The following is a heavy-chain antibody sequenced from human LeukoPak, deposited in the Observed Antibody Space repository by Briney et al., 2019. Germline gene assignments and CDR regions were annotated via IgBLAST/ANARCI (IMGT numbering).Heavy chain of an antibody. CDR1: GFTFSSYG. D-gene: IGHD4-17*01. J-gene: IGHJ4*02. CDR3: AKDPQHFSYGDYEFSFDY. CDR2: IRYDGSNK. Sequence: GGSLGLSCAASGFTFSSYGMHWVRQAPGKGLEWVAFIRYDGSNKYYADSVKGRFTISRDNSKNTLYLQMNSLRAEDTAVYYCAKDPQHFSYGDYEFSFDYWGQGTLVTVSS. V-gene: IGHV3-30*02.